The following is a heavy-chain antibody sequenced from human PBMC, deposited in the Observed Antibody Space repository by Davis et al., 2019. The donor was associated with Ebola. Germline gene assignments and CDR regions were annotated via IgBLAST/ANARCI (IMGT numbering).Heavy chain of an antibody. CDR2: ISYDGSNK. J-gene: IGHJ4*02. D-gene: IGHD2-21*02. V-gene: IGHV3-30*18. CDR1: GFTFSSYG. Sequence: GESLKISCAASGFTFSSYGMHWVRQAPGKGLEWVAVISYDGSNKYYADSVKGRFTISRDNSKNTLYLQMNSLRAEDTAVYYCAKDPSGCGGDCRYYFDYWGQGTLVTVSS. CDR3: AKDPSGCGGDCRYYFDY.